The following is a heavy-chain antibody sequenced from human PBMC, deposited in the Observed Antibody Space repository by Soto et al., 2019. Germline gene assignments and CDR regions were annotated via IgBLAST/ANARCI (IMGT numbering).Heavy chain of an antibody. CDR3: ARGLYYYDSSGRPGPFIDY. V-gene: IGHV4-59*01. CDR1: GGSISSYY. CDR2: IYYSGST. D-gene: IGHD3-22*01. Sequence: SETLSLTCTVSGGSISSYYWSWIRQPPGKGLEWIGYIYYSGSTNYNPSLKSRVTISVDTSKNQFSLKLSSVTAGDTAVYYCARGLYYYDSSGRPGPFIDYWGQGTLVTVSS. J-gene: IGHJ4*02.